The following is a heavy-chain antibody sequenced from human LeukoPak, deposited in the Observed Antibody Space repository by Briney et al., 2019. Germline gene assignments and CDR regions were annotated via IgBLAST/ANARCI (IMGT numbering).Heavy chain of an antibody. CDR2: ISYDGSNK. J-gene: IGHJ4*02. V-gene: IGHV3-30-3*01. Sequence: GGSLRLSCAASGFTFSSYAMHWVRQAPGKGLEWVAVISYDGSNKYYADSVKGRFTISRDNSKNTLYLQMNSLRAEDTAVYYCARDPFDYWGQGTLVTVSS. CDR1: GFTFSSYA. CDR3: ARDPFDY.